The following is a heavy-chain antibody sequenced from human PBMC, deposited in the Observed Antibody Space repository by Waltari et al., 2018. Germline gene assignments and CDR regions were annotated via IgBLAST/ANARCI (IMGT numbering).Heavy chain of an antibody. V-gene: IGHV3-30-3*01. D-gene: IGHD3-22*01. Sequence: QVQLVESGGGVVQPGGSLRLSCAASGFTFSSYAMHWVRQAPGKGLEWVAVISYDGSNKYYADSVKGRFTISRDNSKNTLYLQMNSLRAEDTAVYYCARDYYDSSGYLDYWGQGTLVTVSS. J-gene: IGHJ4*02. CDR2: ISYDGSNK. CDR3: ARDYYDSSGYLDY. CDR1: GFTFSSYA.